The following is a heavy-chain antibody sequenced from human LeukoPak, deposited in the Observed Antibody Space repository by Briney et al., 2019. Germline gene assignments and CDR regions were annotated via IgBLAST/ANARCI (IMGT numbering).Heavy chain of an antibody. Sequence: GGSLRLSCAASGFTVSSNYMSWVRQAPGEGLEWVSTISRSGGSIYYADSVKGRFTISRDSSKNTLYLQMNSLRAEDTAVYYCAKERTSGYDFFDYWGQGTLVTVSS. J-gene: IGHJ4*02. V-gene: IGHV3-23*01. CDR1: GFTVSSNY. D-gene: IGHD3-22*01. CDR2: ISRSGGSI. CDR3: AKERTSGYDFFDY.